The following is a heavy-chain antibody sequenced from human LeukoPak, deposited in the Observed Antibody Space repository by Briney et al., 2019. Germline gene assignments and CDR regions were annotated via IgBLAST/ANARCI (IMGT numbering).Heavy chain of an antibody. J-gene: IGHJ4*02. V-gene: IGHV3-30*02. D-gene: IGHD3-16*01. CDR2: IRYDGSNK. Sequence: GGSLRLSCAASGFTFSSYGMHWVRQAPGKGLEWVAFIRYDGSNKYYADSVKGRFTTSRDNSKNTLYLQMNSLRAEDTAVYYCAKVWDDYVWENGPYFDYWGQGTLVTVSS. CDR1: GFTFSSYG. CDR3: AKVWDDYVWENGPYFDY.